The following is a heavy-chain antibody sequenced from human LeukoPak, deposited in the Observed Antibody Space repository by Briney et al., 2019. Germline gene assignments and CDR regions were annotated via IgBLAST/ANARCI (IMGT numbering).Heavy chain of an antibody. J-gene: IGHJ4*02. CDR3: ARDRGYSCGY. D-gene: IGHD5-18*01. Sequence: PGGPLRLSCAASGFTFSSYAMNWVRQAPGKGLEWVSTISGSGDSTYYADSVKGRFTISRDNSKNTLYLQMNSLRAEDTAVYYCARDRGYSCGYWGQGTLVTVSS. V-gene: IGHV3-23*01. CDR2: ISGSGDST. CDR1: GFTFSSYA.